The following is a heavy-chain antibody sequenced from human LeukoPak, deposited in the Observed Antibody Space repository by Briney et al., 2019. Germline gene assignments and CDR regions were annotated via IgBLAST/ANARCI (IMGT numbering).Heavy chain of an antibody. CDR3: ARDYYDSSVGGDY. D-gene: IGHD3-22*01. V-gene: IGHV3-23*01. CDR2: ISGSGVTT. Sequence: GGSLRLSCAASGFTFSSYAMSWVRQAPGKGLEWVSAISGSGVTTYYADSVKGRFTISRDNSKNTLYLQMNSLRAEDTAVYYCARDYYDSSVGGDYWGQGTLVTVSS. J-gene: IGHJ4*02. CDR1: GFTFSSYA.